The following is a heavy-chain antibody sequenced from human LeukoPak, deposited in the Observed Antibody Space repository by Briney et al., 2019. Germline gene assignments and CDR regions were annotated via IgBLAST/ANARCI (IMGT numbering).Heavy chain of an antibody. J-gene: IGHJ4*02. CDR3: ATDLGTIFGGGY. Sequence: ASVKVSCKASGYTFTGYYMHWVRQAPGKGLEWMGGFDPEDGETIYAQKFQGRVTMTEDTSTDTAYMELSSLRSEDTAVYYCATDLGTIFGGGYWGQGTLVTVSS. D-gene: IGHD3-3*01. CDR1: GYTFTGYY. CDR2: FDPEDGET. V-gene: IGHV1-24*01.